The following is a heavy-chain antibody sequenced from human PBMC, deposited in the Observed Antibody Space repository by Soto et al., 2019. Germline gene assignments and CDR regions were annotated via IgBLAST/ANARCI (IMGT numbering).Heavy chain of an antibody. V-gene: IGHV1-24*01. CDR2: FDPEDGET. CDR1: GYTLTELS. J-gene: IGHJ6*02. Sequence: QVQLVQSGAEVKKPGASVKVSCKVSGYTLTELSMHWVRQAPGKGLGWMGGFDPEDGETIYAQKFRGRVTMTEDTSTDTAYMELSSLRSEDTAVYYWATGVAIGDGMDVWGQGTTVTVSS. D-gene: IGHD2-21*01. CDR3: ATGVAIGDGMDV.